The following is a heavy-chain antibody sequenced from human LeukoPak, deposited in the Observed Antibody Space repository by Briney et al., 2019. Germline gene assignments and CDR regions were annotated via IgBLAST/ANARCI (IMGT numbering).Heavy chain of an antibody. Sequence: GGPLRLSCAASGFTFSDYYMSWMRQAPGKGLEWVSYISSSGSTIYYADSVKGRFTISRDNAKNSLYLQMNSLRAEDTAVYYCASAAARRVTDFDYWGQGTLVTVSS. D-gene: IGHD6-6*01. V-gene: IGHV3-11*01. CDR2: ISSSGSTI. CDR3: ASAAARRVTDFDY. CDR1: GFTFSDYY. J-gene: IGHJ4*02.